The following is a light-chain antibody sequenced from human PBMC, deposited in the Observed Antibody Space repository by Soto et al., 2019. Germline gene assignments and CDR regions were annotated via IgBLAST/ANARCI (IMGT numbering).Light chain of an antibody. Sequence: QSVLTQPPSASGTPGQRVTISCSGSSSNLGSSTVNWYQQLPGTAPKLLIYSDNQRPSGVPDRFSGSKSGTSASLAISGLQSEDEANYYCSAWDDSLNGVLFGGGTKVTVL. J-gene: IGLJ2*01. CDR1: SSNLGSST. CDR2: SDN. V-gene: IGLV1-44*01. CDR3: SAWDDSLNGVL.